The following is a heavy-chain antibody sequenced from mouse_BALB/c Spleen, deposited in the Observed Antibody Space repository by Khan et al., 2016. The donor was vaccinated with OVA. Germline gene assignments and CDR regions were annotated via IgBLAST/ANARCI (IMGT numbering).Heavy chain of an antibody. Sequence: QVQLKQSGPGLVAPSQSLSITCTISGFSFTNYGVHWVRQPPGKGLEWLVVIWSDGSTTYNSALKSRLSISKDYSKNHVFIKMNSLQTDDTAMYYCARQPCYHYYIMDYWGQGTSVTVSS. V-gene: IGHV2-6-1*01. CDR3: ARQPCYHYYIMDY. CDR2: IWSDGST. CDR1: GFSFTNYG. J-gene: IGHJ4*01.